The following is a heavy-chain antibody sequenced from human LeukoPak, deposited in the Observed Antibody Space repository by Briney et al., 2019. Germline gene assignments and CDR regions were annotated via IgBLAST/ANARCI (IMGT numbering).Heavy chain of an antibody. D-gene: IGHD6-6*01. CDR1: GFTFSSYS. CDR3: ARSPRSSLVNGDYFDY. V-gene: IGHV3-48*01. Sequence: GGSLRLSCAASGFTFSSYSMNWVRQAPGKGLEWVSYISSSSSTIYYADSVKGRFTISRDNAKNSLYLQMNSLRAEDTAVYYCARSPRSSLVNGDYFDYWGQGTLVTVSS. J-gene: IGHJ4*02. CDR2: ISSSSSTI.